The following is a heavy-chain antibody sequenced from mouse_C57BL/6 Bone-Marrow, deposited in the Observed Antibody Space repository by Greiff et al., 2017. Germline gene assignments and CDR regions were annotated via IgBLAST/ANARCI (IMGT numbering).Heavy chain of an antibody. D-gene: IGHD2-4*01. Sequence: EVQLQESGTVLARPGASVKMSCKTSGYTFTSYWMHWVKQRPGQGLEWIGAIYPGNSDTSYNQKFKGKAKLTAVTSASTAYMELSSLTNEDSAVYYCTRYRDYDPAWFAYWGQGTLVTVSA. V-gene: IGHV1-5*01. CDR1: GYTFTSYW. CDR2: IYPGNSDT. J-gene: IGHJ3*01. CDR3: TRYRDYDPAWFAY.